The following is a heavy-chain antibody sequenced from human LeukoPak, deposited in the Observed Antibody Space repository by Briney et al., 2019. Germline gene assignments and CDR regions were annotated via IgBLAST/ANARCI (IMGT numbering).Heavy chain of an antibody. J-gene: IGHJ4*02. CDR3: ALSSSWFYFCC. Sequence: GGSLRLSCAASGFTFSSYWMSWVRQAPGQGLEWVANIKQDGGEKYYVDSVKGRFTISRDKAKNSLYLQMNSLRAEDTAVYYCALSSSWFYFCCWGPGTLVTVAS. CDR1: GFTFSSYW. CDR2: IKQDGGEK. V-gene: IGHV3-7*01. D-gene: IGHD6-13*01.